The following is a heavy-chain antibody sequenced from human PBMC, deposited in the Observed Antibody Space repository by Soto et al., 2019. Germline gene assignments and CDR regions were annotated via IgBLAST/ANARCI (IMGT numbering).Heavy chain of an antibody. CDR2: IIPIFGTA. D-gene: IGHD3-22*01. J-gene: IGHJ4*02. CDR3: ARNRGAYYDSSGYSGNFDY. Sequence: SVKVSCKASGGTFSSYAISWVRQAPGRGLEWMRGIIPIFGTANYAQKFQGRVTITADESTSTAYMELSSLRSEDTAVYYCARNRGAYYDSSGYSGNFDYWGQGALVTVSS. V-gene: IGHV1-69*13. CDR1: GGTFSSYA.